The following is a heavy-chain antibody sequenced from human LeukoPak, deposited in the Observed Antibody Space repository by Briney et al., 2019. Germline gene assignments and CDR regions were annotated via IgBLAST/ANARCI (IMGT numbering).Heavy chain of an antibody. CDR3: AKASWVSSTDAVR. J-gene: IGHJ4*02. D-gene: IGHD3-16*01. CDR2: IRGNGET. Sequence: GGSLRLSCAASGLSFSSFAMSWVRQGPTRGLEWVSSIRGNGETFCADSVKGRFTLSSDSSRNTVYFQLNNLRVEDTAIYYCAKASWVSSTDAVRWGQGTLVTVSS. CDR1: GLSFSSFA. V-gene: IGHV3-23*01.